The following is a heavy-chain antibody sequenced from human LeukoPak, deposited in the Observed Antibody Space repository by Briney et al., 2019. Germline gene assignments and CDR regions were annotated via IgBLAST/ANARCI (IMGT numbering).Heavy chain of an antibody. J-gene: IGHJ6*03. CDR1: GGSISSYY. CDR2: IYYSGST. V-gene: IGHV4-59*08. CDR3: ARAGRSYYMDV. Sequence: SETLSLTCTVSGGSISSYYWSWIRQPPGKGLEWIGYIYYSGSTNYNPSLKSRVTISVDTSKNQFSLKLSSVTAADTAVYYCARAGRSYYMDVWGKGTTVTVSS. D-gene: IGHD6-13*01.